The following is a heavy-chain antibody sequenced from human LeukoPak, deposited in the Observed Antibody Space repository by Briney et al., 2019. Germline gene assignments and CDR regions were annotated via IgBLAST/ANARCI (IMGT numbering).Heavy chain of an antibody. J-gene: IGHJ4*02. Sequence: PSETLSLTCYVYGGSFSGYYWSWIRQPPGKGLEWIGEINHRGSTNYNPSLKSRVTMSVDTSKNQFSLKLSSVTAADTAVYYCARGPLNFDHWGQGTLVTVSS. V-gene: IGHV4-34*01. CDR3: ARGPLNFDH. CDR1: GGSFSGYY. CDR2: INHRGST.